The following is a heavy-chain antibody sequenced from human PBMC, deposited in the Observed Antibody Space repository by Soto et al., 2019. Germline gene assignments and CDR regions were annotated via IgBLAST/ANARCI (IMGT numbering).Heavy chain of an antibody. CDR2: IIPMFGTA. CDR3: ARGYSYGNNFYYDYGMEV. V-gene: IGHV1-69*01. J-gene: IGHJ6*02. Sequence: QVQLVQSGAEVKQPGSSVKVSCKASGGTFSSYAISWVRQAPGQGLEWMGGIIPMFGTADHTQKFQGRVTITAVESTTTAYMELSSLRSEDTAIYYCARGYSYGNNFYYDYGMEVWGQGTTVTVSS. CDR1: GGTFSSYA. D-gene: IGHD5-18*01.